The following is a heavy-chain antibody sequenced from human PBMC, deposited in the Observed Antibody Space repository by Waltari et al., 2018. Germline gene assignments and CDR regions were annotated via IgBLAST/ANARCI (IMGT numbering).Heavy chain of an antibody. CDR3: ARGFSYDYDFWSGYSYAFDI. D-gene: IGHD3-3*01. CDR2: MNPNSGNT. J-gene: IGHJ3*02. CDR1: GYTFTSYD. Sequence: QVQLVQSGAEVKKPGASVKVSCKASGYTFTSYDINWVRQATGQGLEWMGGMNPNSGNTGYAQKFQGRVTMTRNTSISTAYMELSSLRSEDTAVYYCARGFSYDYDFWSGYSYAFDIWGQGTMVTVSS. V-gene: IGHV1-8*01.